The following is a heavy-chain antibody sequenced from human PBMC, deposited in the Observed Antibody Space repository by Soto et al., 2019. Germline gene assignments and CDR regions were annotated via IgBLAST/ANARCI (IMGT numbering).Heavy chain of an antibody. J-gene: IGHJ5*02. Sequence: PSETLSLTCAVYGGSFSGYYWSWIRQPPGKGLEWIGEINHSGSTNYNPSLKSRVTISVDTSKNQFSLKLSSVTAADTAVYYCARRLPVYYGSGSYRNWFGPWGQGTLVTVSS. CDR2: INHSGST. D-gene: IGHD3-10*01. CDR3: ARRLPVYYGSGSYRNWFGP. V-gene: IGHV4-34*01. CDR1: GGSFSGYY.